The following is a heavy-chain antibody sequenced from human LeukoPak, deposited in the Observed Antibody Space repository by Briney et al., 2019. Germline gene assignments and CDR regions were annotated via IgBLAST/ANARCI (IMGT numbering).Heavy chain of an antibody. V-gene: IGHV4-34*01. CDR1: GGSFSGYY. CDR2: INHSGST. CDR3: AGQTESGVDAFDI. Sequence: MTSETLSLTCAVYGGSFSGYYWSWIRQPPGKGLGWIGEINHSGSTNYNPSLKSRVTISVDTSKNQFSLKLSSVTAADTAVYYCAGQTESGVDAFDIWGQGTMVTVSS. D-gene: IGHD5-12*01. J-gene: IGHJ3*02.